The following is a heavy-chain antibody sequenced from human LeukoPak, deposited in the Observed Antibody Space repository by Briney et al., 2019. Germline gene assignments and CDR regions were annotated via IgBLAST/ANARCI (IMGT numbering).Heavy chain of an antibody. J-gene: IGHJ3*01. Sequence: SETLSLTCAVSGYSIRSSNWWGWSRQLPGKGLEWIGYIYYSGSTYYNPSLKSRVTMSVDMSKNQFSLILSSVTAVDTAVYYCARSIAVAGMSAFDVWGQGTMVTVSS. D-gene: IGHD6-19*01. CDR2: IYYSGST. CDR1: GYSIRSSNW. CDR3: ARSIAVAGMSAFDV. V-gene: IGHV4-28*01.